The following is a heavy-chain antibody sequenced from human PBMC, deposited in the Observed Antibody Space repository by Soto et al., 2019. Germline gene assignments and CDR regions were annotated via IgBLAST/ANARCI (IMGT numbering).Heavy chain of an antibody. V-gene: IGHV3-30-3*01. CDR1: GFTFTSYN. D-gene: IGHD4-4*01. CDR3: ARRLAPTVSALGY. Sequence: GGSLRLSCTASGFTFTSYNFHWVRQAPGKGLEWVAVISEDGGTEYFADSVRGRFLISKDTSKNTVYLQMNSLRPEDTGVYFCARRLAPTVSALGYSGQGILVTVSS. J-gene: IGHJ4*02. CDR2: ISEDGGTE.